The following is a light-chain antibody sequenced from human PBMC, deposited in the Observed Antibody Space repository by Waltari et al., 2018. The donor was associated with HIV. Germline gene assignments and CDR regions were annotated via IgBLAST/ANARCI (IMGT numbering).Light chain of an antibody. CDR1: NSNIGAASD. CDR2: ANS. J-gene: IGLJ1*01. CDR3: QSYDSSLRGGV. V-gene: IGLV1-40*01. Sequence: QSVLTQPPSVSGAPGQRVTISCTGSNSNIGAASDVHWYQQLPGTAPKFLIYANSNRPSGVPDRFSGSKSGTSASLAITGLQAEDEADYYCQSYDSSLRGGVFGTGTKVTVL.